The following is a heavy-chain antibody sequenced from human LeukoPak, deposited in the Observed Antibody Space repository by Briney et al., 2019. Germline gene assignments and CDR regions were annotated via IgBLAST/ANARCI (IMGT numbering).Heavy chain of an antibody. CDR3: AKGHSSGWYEGYFDY. Sequence: GGSLRLSCAASGFTFSSYAMSWVRQAPGKGLEWVSAISGSGGSTYYADSVKGRFTISGDNSKNTLYLQMNSLRAEDTAVYYCAKGHSSGWYEGYFDYWGQGTLVTVSS. CDR2: ISGSGGST. J-gene: IGHJ4*02. CDR1: GFTFSSYA. D-gene: IGHD6-19*01. V-gene: IGHV3-23*01.